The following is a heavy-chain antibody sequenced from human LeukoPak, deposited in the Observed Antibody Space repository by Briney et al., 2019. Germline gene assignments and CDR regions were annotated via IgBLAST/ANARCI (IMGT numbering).Heavy chain of an antibody. CDR3: ARDDDRPDNGLDY. J-gene: IGHJ4*02. Sequence: PGGSLRLSCAASGFTFSSYAMHWVRQAPGKGLEWVAVISYDGSNTYYADSVKGRFTISRDNSKNTLYLQMNSLRAEDTAVFYCARDDDRPDNGLDYWGQGTLVTVSS. D-gene: IGHD3-22*01. CDR2: ISYDGSNT. V-gene: IGHV3-30-3*01. CDR1: GFTFSSYA.